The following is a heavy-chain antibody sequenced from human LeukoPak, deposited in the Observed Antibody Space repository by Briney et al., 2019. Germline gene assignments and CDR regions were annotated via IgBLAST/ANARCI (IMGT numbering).Heavy chain of an antibody. J-gene: IGHJ3*02. CDR1: GGTFSSYA. CDR3: ARDVIVGDAFDI. D-gene: IGHD2-21*01. CDR2: IIPIFGTA. Sequence: SVKVSCKASGGTFSSYAISWVRQAPGQGLEWMGRIIPIFGTANYAQKFQGRVTITTDESTSTAYMEPSSLRSEDTAVYYCARDVIVGDAFDIWGQGTMVTVSS. V-gene: IGHV1-69*05.